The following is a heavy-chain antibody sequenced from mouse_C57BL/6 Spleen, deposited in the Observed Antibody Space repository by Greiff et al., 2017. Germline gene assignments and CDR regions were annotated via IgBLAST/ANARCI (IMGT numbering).Heavy chain of an antibody. V-gene: IGHV1-69*01. CDR1: GYTFTSYW. D-gene: IGHD3-2*02. CDR3: ARGRKTAQADY. J-gene: IGHJ2*01. Sequence: VQLQQPGAELVMPGASVKLSCKASGYTFTSYWMHWVKRRPGQGLEWIGEMDPSDSYTNYNQKFKGKSTLTVDKSSSTAYMQLSSLTSEDSAVYYCARGRKTAQADYWGQGTTLTVSS. CDR2: MDPSDSYT.